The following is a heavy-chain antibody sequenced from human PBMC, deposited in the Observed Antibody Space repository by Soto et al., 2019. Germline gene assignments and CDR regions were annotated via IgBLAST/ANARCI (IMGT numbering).Heavy chain of an antibody. CDR3: ARRPSRYGSGGGCYSGDYYGVDV. CDR2: IIPMFGTA. CDR1: GGTFSTNG. V-gene: IGHV1-69*06. J-gene: IGHJ6*02. Sequence: QVQLLQSGAEVKRPGSSVRVSCKASGGTFSTNGINWVRQAPGQGLEWMGGIIPMFGTANYAQKFQGRVTIPADKSTSTVYMDLSSVRCEDTATYCCARRPSRYGSGGGCYSGDYYGVDVWGQGTTVTVSS. D-gene: IGHD2-15*01.